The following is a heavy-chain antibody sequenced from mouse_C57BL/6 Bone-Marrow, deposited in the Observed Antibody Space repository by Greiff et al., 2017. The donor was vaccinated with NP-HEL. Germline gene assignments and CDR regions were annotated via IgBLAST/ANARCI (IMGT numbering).Heavy chain of an antibody. V-gene: IGHV1-64*01. CDR2: IHPNSGST. CDR1: GYTFTSYW. Sequence: QVQLQQPGAELVKPGASVKLSCKASGYTFTSYWMHWVKQRPGQGLEWIGMIHPNSGSTNYNEKFKSKATLTVDKSSSTAYMQLSSLTSEDSAVYYCARMRGDWYFDVWGTGTTVTVSS. CDR3: ARMRGDWYFDV. J-gene: IGHJ1*03.